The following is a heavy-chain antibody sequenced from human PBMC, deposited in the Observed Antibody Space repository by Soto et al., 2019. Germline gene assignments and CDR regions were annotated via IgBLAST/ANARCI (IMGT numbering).Heavy chain of an antibody. J-gene: IGHJ4*02. D-gene: IGHD2-2*01. Sequence: EVQLLESGGGLVQPGGSLRLSCAASGFTFSSYAMDWVRQAPGKGLEWVSAISESGSTYYADSVKGRFTISRDYSKNTLYLQMNSLRAADTAVYYCVKDSSLDDCSSTSCLYSFDHWGQGTMVTVSS. CDR1: GFTFSSYA. V-gene: IGHV3-23*01. CDR2: ISESGST. CDR3: VKDSSLDDCSSTSCLYSFDH.